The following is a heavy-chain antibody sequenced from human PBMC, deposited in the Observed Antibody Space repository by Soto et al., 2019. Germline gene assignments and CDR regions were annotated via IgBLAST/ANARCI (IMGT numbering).Heavy chain of an antibody. V-gene: IGHV3-74*01. CDR1: GFTFSSYW. Sequence: EVQLVESGGGLVQPGGSLRLSCAASGFTFSSYWMYWVRQAPGKGLEWVSHMNNDGSYIIYAESVKGRFTFSRDNAKNTRYLQMNSLRAENTAVYYCVRGGYLHACDIWGQGTMVTVSS. CDR2: MNNDGSYI. CDR3: VRGGYLHACDI. D-gene: IGHD6-13*01. J-gene: IGHJ3*02.